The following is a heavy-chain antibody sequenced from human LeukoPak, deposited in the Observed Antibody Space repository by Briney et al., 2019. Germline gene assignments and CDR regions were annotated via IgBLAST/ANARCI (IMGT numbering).Heavy chain of an antibody. Sequence: SETLSLTCTVSGGSISSYYWSWIRQPPGKGLEWIGYIYYSGSTNYNPSLKSRVTISVDTSKNQFSLQLSSVTAADTAVYFRARGSGWYNPWGQGTLVTVSS. V-gene: IGHV4-59*01. J-gene: IGHJ5*02. CDR1: GGSISSYY. D-gene: IGHD6-19*01. CDR3: ARGSGWYNP. CDR2: IYYSGST.